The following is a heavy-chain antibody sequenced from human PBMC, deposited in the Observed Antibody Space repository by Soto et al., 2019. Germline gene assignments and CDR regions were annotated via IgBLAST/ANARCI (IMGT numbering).Heavy chain of an antibody. CDR2: INPSGGHT. D-gene: IGHD2-21*02. Sequence: QVQLVQSGAEVKKPGASVKVSCKASGNTFSNYYIHWVRQAPGQGLEWMGTINPSGGHTTYAQKFLGRVTMTRDPSQSTLYMELTSLRYEDAAVYYCARGGHVVVVTAAFDYWGQGTLVTVSS. J-gene: IGHJ4*02. V-gene: IGHV1-46*03. CDR3: ARGGHVVVVTAAFDY. CDR1: GNTFSNYY.